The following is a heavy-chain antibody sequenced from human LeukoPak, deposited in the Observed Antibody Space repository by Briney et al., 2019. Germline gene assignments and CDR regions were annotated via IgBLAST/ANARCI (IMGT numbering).Heavy chain of an antibody. CDR2: IYYSGST. CDR3: AGHYYDSSRYYVFDY. V-gene: IGHV4-59*08. D-gene: IGHD3-22*01. J-gene: IGHJ4*02. CDR1: GGSINNYY. Sequence: SETLSLTCTVSGGSINNYYWSWVRQAPGKGLEYIGYIYYSGSTNYNPSLKSGGTILVDTYKKKFSWKRKYVTAADTAVYYCAGHYYDSSRYYVFDYWGQGALVTVSS.